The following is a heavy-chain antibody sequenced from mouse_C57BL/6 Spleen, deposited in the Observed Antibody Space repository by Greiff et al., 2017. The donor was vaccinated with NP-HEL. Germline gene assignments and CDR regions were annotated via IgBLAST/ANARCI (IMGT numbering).Heavy chain of an antibody. D-gene: IGHD2-4*01. Sequence: EVKLVESGGGLVKPGGSLKLSCAASGFTFSSYAMSWVRQTPEKRLEWVATISDGGSYTYYPDNVKGRFTISRDNAKNNLYLQMSHLKSEDTAMYYCAREDDYDVGYYFDYWGQGTTLTVSS. J-gene: IGHJ2*01. CDR2: ISDGGSYT. CDR1: GFTFSSYA. CDR3: AREDDYDVGYYFDY. V-gene: IGHV5-4*01.